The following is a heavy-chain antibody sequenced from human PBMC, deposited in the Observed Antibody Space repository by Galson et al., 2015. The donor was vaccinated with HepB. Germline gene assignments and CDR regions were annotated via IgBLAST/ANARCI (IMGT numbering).Heavy chain of an antibody. J-gene: IGHJ4*01. D-gene: IGHD1-1*01. V-gene: IGHV3-30-3*01. Sequence: SLRLSCAVSGFTFSSHPMHWVRQAPGKGLEWVSVISFDGSNPYYPDSVKGRFTISGDTSQNTLYLQMNSVRAEDTAVYYCARQQQHVTNPLDYWGHGGLVTVSS. CDR1: GFTFSSHP. CDR2: ISFDGSNP. CDR3: ARQQQHVTNPLDY.